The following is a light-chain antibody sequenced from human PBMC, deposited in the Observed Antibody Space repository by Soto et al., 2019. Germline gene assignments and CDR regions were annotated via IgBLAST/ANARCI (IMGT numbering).Light chain of an antibody. CDR3: QQYADWPRT. J-gene: IGKJ1*01. Sequence: EIVLTQSPATLSVSPGERATLSCRASQSVSSNLAWYQQKPGQAPRLLIYGASTRATGIPARISGSGSGTEFTLTISSLQSGDFAVYYWQQYADWPRTFGQGTKVEIK. V-gene: IGKV3-15*01. CDR1: QSVSSN. CDR2: GAS.